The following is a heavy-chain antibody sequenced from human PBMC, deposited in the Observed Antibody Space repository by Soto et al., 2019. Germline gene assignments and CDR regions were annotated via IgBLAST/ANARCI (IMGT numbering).Heavy chain of an antibody. J-gene: IGHJ2*01. CDR1: EDTFRNYA. Sequence: QVELVQSGAEVKKPGSSVKVSCQASEDTFRNYAISWVRQAPGQGLEWMGGIIPIFGTANYAQKLQGRVTTTADTSATTVYLELSILRSEDTAVHYCASTKYDSSAYYFCELGLWGRRTLVTFSP. CDR2: IIPIFGTA. V-gene: IGHV1-69*06. D-gene: IGHD3-22*01. CDR3: ASTKYDSSAYYFCELGL.